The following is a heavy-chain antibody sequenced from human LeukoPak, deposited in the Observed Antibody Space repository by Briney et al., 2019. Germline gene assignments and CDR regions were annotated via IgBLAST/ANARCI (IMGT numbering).Heavy chain of an antibody. V-gene: IGHV3-21*01. D-gene: IGHD4-17*01. CDR1: GFTFSSYS. CDR2: ISSRSSYI. J-gene: IGHJ4*02. CDR3: ARDPTTVTTPIYLDY. Sequence: GGSLRLSCAASGFTFSSYSMNWVRQAPGKGLEWVSSISSRSSYIYYADSVKGRFTISRDSAKNLLYLQMNSLRAEDTAVYYCARDPTTVTTPIYLDYWGQGTLVTVSS.